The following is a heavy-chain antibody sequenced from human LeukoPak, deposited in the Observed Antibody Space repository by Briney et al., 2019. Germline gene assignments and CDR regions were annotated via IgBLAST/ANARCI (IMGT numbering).Heavy chain of an antibody. Sequence: GGSLRLSCSASGFTFSYYAMHWVRQAAGKGLEFVPGISSNGGSTYYADSLKGRFTVSRDNSDNTLYLQMSNLRAEDTAIYYCAKGPTYDSLPYYFDYWGQGTLVTVSS. CDR2: ISSNGGST. J-gene: IGHJ4*02. D-gene: IGHD3-22*01. V-gene: IGHV3-64D*09. CDR3: AKGPTYDSLPYYFDY. CDR1: GFTFSYYA.